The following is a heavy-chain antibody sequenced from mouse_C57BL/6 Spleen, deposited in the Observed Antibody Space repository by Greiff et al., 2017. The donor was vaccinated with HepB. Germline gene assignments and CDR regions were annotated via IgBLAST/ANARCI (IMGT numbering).Heavy chain of an antibody. CDR1: GYTFTSYW. J-gene: IGHJ2*01. D-gene: IGHD1-1*01. CDR2: TNPTNGRT. Sequence: VQLQQSGAELVKAGASVKMSCKASGYTFTSYWMHWVKQRLGQGLEWFAETNPTNGRTYYNEKFKSKATLTVDKSSSTAYMLLSGPTFEDSAVYYCARIKKIVATYVDYWGQGTTITVSS. V-gene: IGHV1S81*02. CDR3: ARIKKIVATYVDY.